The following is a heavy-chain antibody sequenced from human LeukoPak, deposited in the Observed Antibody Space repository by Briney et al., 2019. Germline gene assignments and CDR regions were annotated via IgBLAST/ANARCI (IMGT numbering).Heavy chain of an antibody. CDR2: INHSGST. D-gene: IGHD3-9*01. CDR1: GGSFSGYY. Sequence: SETLSLTCAVYGGSFSGYYWSWIRQPPGKGLEWIGEINHSGSTSYNPSLKSRVTISVDTSKNQFSLKLSSVTAADTAVYYCARVPRYFDWLLYPGASGGFDYWGQGTLVTVSS. CDR3: ARVPRYFDWLLYPGASGGFDY. J-gene: IGHJ4*02. V-gene: IGHV4-34*01.